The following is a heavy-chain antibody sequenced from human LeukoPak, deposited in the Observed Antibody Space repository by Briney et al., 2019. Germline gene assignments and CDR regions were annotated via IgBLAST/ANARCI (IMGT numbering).Heavy chain of an antibody. V-gene: IGHV4-34*01. CDR2: INHSGST. CDR1: GGSFSGYY. J-gene: IGHJ6*02. D-gene: IGHD2-2*01. Sequence: SETLSLTCAVYGGSFSGYYWSWIRQPPGKGLEWIEEINHSGSTNYNPSLKSRVTISVDTSKNQFSLKLSSVTAADTAVYYCARGQSVVVPAAEPNYYYYYGMDVWGQGTTVTVSS. CDR3: ARGQSVVVPAAEPNYYYYYGMDV.